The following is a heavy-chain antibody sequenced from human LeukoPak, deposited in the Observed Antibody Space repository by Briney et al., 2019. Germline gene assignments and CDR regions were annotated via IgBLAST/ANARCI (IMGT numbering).Heavy chain of an antibody. D-gene: IGHD5-12*01. J-gene: IGHJ4*02. CDR1: GGSISSYY. V-gene: IGHV4-59*01. Sequence: SEALSLTCTVSGGSISSYYRSWIRQPPGKGLEWIGYIYYSGSTNYNPSLKSRVTISVDTSKNQFSLKLSSVTAADTAVYYCARARGYSGYEDFDYWGQGTLVTVSS. CDR3: ARARGYSGYEDFDY. CDR2: IYYSGST.